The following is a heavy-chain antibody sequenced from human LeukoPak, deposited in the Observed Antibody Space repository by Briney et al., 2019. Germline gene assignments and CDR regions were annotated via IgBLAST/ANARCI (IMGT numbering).Heavy chain of an antibody. Sequence: GGSLRLSCAASGFTFEDYAMHWVRQAPGKGLEGVAGISWNSGSIAYADSVKGRFTISRDNAKNSLFLQMNSLRAEDTAFYYCAKAICISTTCPLDYWAQGSLVTVSS. J-gene: IGHJ4*02. V-gene: IGHV3-9*01. CDR3: AKAICISTTCPLDY. D-gene: IGHD2/OR15-2a*01. CDR2: ISWNSGSI. CDR1: GFTFEDYA.